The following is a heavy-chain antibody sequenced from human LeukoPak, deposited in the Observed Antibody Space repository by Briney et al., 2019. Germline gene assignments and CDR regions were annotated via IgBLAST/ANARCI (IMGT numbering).Heavy chain of an antibody. Sequence: SKTLSLTCTVSGDSMSSSNYYWVWIRQPPGKGLEWIGSIYYGGSTYYNPSLKSRVTISLDTSKNQFSVKLSSVTAADTAVYYCARRAHCTGGSCNPVWGQGTTVTVSS. J-gene: IGHJ6*02. CDR3: ARRAHCTGGSCNPV. V-gene: IGHV4-39*01. CDR2: IYYGGST. D-gene: IGHD2-15*01. CDR1: GDSMSSSNYY.